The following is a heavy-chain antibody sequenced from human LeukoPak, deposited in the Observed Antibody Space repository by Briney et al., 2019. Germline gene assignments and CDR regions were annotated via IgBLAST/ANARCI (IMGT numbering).Heavy chain of an antibody. V-gene: IGHV3-53*01. CDR2: IHSGGKT. J-gene: IGHJ4*02. CDR3: TRDLNSGGSC. Sequence: QPGGSLKLSCAASGFTVSSSYMSWVRQAPGKGLEWVSVIHSGGKTYYADSVKGRFSISRDNSKNTLYLQMNSLRAQDTAVYYCTRDLNSGGSCWGQGALVTVSS. D-gene: IGHD2-15*01. CDR1: GFTVSSSY.